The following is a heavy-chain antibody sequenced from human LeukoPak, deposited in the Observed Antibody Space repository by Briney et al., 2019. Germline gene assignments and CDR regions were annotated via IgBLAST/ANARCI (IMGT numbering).Heavy chain of an antibody. D-gene: IGHD1-7*01. V-gene: IGHV4-59*11. J-gene: IGHJ4*02. CDR3: ARVGWNYEYYFDY. CDR2: IYNSGST. Sequence: SETLSLTCTVSGVSINSHFWSWIRQPPGKGLEWIGYIYNSGSTNYNPSLKSRVTISIDTSKNQFPLKLSSVTAADTAVYYCARVGWNYEYYFDYWGQGTLVTVSS. CDR1: GVSINSHF.